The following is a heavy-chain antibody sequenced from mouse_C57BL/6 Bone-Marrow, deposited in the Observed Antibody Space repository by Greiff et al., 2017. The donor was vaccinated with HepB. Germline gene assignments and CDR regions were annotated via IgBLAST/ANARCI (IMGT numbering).Heavy chain of an antibody. D-gene: IGHD1-1*01. CDR3: ASYGSRFAY. Sequence: VKVVESGPGLVAPSQRLSITCTVSGFSLTSYAISWVRQPPGKGLEWLGVIWTGGGTNYNSALKSRLSISKDNSKSQVFLKMNSLQTDDTARYYCASYGSRFAYWGQGTLVTVSA. CDR2: IWTGGGT. V-gene: IGHV2-9-1*01. J-gene: IGHJ3*01. CDR1: GFSLTSYA.